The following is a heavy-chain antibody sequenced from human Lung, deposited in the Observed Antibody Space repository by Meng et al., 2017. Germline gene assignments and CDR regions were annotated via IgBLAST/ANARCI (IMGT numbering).Heavy chain of an antibody. D-gene: IGHD1-26*01. CDR1: GFSLSTSGVA. Sequence: SGPTLVKPTQTLTLTCTFSGFSLSTSGVAVGWIRQPPGKALECLALIYWNDDKNYSPSLKSRLTLTKDTSKNQVVLTMTNMDPVDTATYYCAHVPSGSYSRDYFDYWGHGTLVTVSS. CDR2: IYWNDDK. J-gene: IGHJ4*01. CDR3: AHVPSGSYSRDYFDY. V-gene: IGHV2-5*01.